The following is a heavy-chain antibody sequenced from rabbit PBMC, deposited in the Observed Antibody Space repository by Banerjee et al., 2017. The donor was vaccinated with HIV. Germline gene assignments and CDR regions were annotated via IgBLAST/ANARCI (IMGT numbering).Heavy chain of an antibody. CDR1: GLDFSSSYW. D-gene: IGHD3-1*01. V-gene: IGHV1S45*01. CDR3: ARDQWGVGGEALFNL. CDR2: IDSGSSGRT. J-gene: IGHJ4*01. Sequence: QEQLEESGGDLVKPAGSLTLTCTASGLDFSSSYWMCWVRQAPGKGLEWIACIDSGSSGRTYYANWAKGRFTISKTSSTTVPLQMTSLTAADTATYFCARDQWGVGGEALFNLWGPGTLVTVS.